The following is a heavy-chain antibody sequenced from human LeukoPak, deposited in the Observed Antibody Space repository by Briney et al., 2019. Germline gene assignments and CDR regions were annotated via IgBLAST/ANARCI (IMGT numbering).Heavy chain of an antibody. D-gene: IGHD3-22*01. CDR1: GDTFTGYY. CDR2: INPNSGGT. Sequence: ASVKVSCKASGDTFTGYYMHWVRQAPGQGLEWMGWINPNSGGTNYAQKFQGRVTMTRDTSISTAYMELSRLRSDDTAVYYCARVTGYMIEDYFDSWGQGTLVTVSS. V-gene: IGHV1-2*02. J-gene: IGHJ4*02. CDR3: ARVTGYMIEDYFDS.